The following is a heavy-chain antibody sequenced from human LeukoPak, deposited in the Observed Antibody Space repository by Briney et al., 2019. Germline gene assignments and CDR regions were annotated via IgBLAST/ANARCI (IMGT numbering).Heavy chain of an antibody. CDR1: GYSFNNYW. V-gene: IGHV5-51*01. J-gene: IGHJ4*02. CDR2: ISPSDSDN. D-gene: IGHD6-19*01. Sequence: GESLKISCKGSGYSFNNYWIGWGRQMPGKGLEWMGIISPSDSDNRYNSAFQSQVTISADKSSATAYLQWSSLKASDTGMYYCVRHARTLTGSGWSSTFDYWGQGTLVTVSS. CDR3: VRHARTLTGSGWSSTFDY.